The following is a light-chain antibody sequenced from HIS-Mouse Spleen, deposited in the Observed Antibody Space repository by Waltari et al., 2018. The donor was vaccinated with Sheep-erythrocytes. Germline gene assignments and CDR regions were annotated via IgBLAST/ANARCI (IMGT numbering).Light chain of an antibody. V-gene: IGLV2-11*01. CDR2: EVS. Sequence: QPALTQPRSVSGSPGQSVTISCTGTSSDVGGYNYVSWYQQHPGKAPKLMIYEVSKRPSGVPDRFSGSQSGNTASLTISGLQAEDEADYYCCSYAGSYNHVFATGTKVTVL. J-gene: IGLJ1*01. CDR3: CSYAGSYNHV. CDR1: SSDVGGYNY.